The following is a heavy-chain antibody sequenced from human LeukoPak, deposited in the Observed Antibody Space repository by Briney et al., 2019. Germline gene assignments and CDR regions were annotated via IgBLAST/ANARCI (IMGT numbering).Heavy chain of an antibody. J-gene: IGHJ4*02. V-gene: IGHV3-23*01. CDR2: ISGSGDST. D-gene: IGHD4-17*01. Sequence: GGSLRLSCVVSGFTFSSYAMSWVRQAPGRGLEWVSAISGSGDSTYYADSVKGRFTISRDTSKNTVHLQMNSLRAVDTDVYYCAKGVTYGYYLDYWGQGTLVTVSS. CDR1: GFTFSSYA. CDR3: AKGVTYGYYLDY.